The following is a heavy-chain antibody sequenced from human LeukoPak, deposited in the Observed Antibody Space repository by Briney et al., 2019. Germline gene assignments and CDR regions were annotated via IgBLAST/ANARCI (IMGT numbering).Heavy chain of an antibody. J-gene: IGHJ4*02. D-gene: IGHD3-10*01. V-gene: IGHV2-5*01. CDR3: AHKGRGSGSYNM. CDR1: GFSLSNTGVA. Sequence: ESGPTLVKPTQTLTLTCTFSGFSLSNTGVAVGWIRQTPGKALEWLAVAYWNNDESYSPSLKNRLTITKDTSKNQVVLIMTNMDPVDTATYYCAHKGRGSGSYNMWGQGTLVTVSS. CDR2: AYWNNDE.